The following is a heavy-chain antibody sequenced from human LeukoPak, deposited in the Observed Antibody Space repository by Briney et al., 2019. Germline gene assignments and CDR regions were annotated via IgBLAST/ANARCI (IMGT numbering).Heavy chain of an antibody. CDR1: GFTFSSYD. J-gene: IGHJ4*02. CDR3: ARGRDYFDY. Sequence: PGGSLRLSCAASGFTFSSYDMDWVRQAPGKGLEWVAVIWYDGSNKYYADSVKGRFTISRDNSKNTLYLQMSSLIAEDTAVYYCARGRDYFDYWGQGTLVTVSS. D-gene: IGHD3-10*01. CDR2: IWYDGSNK. V-gene: IGHV3-33*01.